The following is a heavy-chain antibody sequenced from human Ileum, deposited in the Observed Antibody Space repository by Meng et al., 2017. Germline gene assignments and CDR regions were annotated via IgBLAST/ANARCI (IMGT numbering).Heavy chain of an antibody. CDR3: ARINLGGWYEGGVDP. V-gene: IGHV1-18*01. J-gene: IGHJ5*02. CDR1: GYTLPSYG. D-gene: IGHD6-19*01. Sequence: QAQVVPSGAEMKTPGAHVKVSCTASGYTLPSYGISWVRQAPGQGLEWMGWISAYNGNTNDAQKLQGRVTMTTDTSTSTAYMELRSLRSDDTAVYYCARINLGGWYEGGVDPWGQGTLVTVSS. CDR2: ISAYNGNT.